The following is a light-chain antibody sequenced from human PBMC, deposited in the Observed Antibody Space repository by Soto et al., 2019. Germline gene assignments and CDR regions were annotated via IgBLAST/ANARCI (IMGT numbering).Light chain of an antibody. CDR1: QSFRGL. J-gene: IGKJ1*01. V-gene: IGKV3-15*01. CDR2: SAS. CDR3: QQYHNWPPWT. Sequence: EVVLTQSPVTLSLSPGERATLSCRASQSFRGLLAWYQQKPGQAPRLLMYSASTRATGIPARFSGSGSGTEFTLTINSLQSEDFAVYYCQQYHNWPPWTFGQGTKVDIK.